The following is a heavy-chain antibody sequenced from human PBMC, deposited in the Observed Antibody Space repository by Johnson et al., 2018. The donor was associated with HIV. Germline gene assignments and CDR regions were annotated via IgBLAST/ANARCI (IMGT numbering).Heavy chain of an antibody. CDR3: TRAGTYYFSYAFDI. J-gene: IGHJ3*02. Sequence: QVQLVESGGGVVQPGRSLRLSCAASGFTFTNYGMHWVRQAPGKGLEWVAIISYDGNNKYYADSVKGRFTISRDNSKNTLYLQMNSLGAEDTAVYYCTRAGTYYFSYAFDIWGQGTVVTVSS. D-gene: IGHD1-26*01. CDR2: ISYDGNNK. V-gene: IGHV3-30*03. CDR1: GFTFTNYG.